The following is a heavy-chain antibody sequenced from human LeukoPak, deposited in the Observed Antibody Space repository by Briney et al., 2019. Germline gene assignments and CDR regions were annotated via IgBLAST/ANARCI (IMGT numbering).Heavy chain of an antibody. CDR2: IHPNSGGT. CDR3: ARVPCGRTICPYYYYAMAV. CDR1: GYSFIDYT. Sequence: ASVKVSCKTSGYSFIDYTILWVRQAPGQGLEWMGWIHPNSGGTNYSPKFQGRVTMTRDTSLSSAYMELSRLRSDDTAVYYCARVPCGRTICPYYYYAMAVWGQGTTVTVSS. D-gene: IGHD2-15*01. V-gene: IGHV1-2*02. J-gene: IGHJ6*02.